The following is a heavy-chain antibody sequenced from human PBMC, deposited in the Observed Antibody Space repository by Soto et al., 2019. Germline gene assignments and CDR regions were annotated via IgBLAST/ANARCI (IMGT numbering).Heavy chain of an antibody. Sequence: GGSLRLSCAASGFTFSSYSMNWVRQAPGKGLEWVSYISSSSTIYYADSVKGRFTISRDNAKNSLYLQKNSLRAEDTAVYYCARHPERIAQIGWFDPWGQGTLVTVS. CDR3: ARHPERIAQIGWFDP. CDR2: ISSSSTI. J-gene: IGHJ5*02. CDR1: GFTFSSYS. D-gene: IGHD6-13*01. V-gene: IGHV3-48*01.